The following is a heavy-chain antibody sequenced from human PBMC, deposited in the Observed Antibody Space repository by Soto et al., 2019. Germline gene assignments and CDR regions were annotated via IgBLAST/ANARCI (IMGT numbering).Heavy chain of an antibody. D-gene: IGHD2-15*01. J-gene: IGHJ4*02. Sequence: GESLKISCAASGFTFSSYAMHWVRQAPGKGLEWVAVISYDGSNKYYADSVKGRFTISRDNSKNTLYLQMNSLRAEDTAVYYCARDQSVVVVAATPIFPTTDYWGQGTLVTVSS. CDR1: GFTFSSYA. V-gene: IGHV3-30-3*01. CDR3: ARDQSVVVVAATPIFPTTDY. CDR2: ISYDGSNK.